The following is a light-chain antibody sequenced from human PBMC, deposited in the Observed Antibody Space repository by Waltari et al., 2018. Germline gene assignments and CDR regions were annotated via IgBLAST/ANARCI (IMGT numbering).Light chain of an antibody. CDR3: QVWDSSSDHVV. J-gene: IGLJ2*01. V-gene: IGLV3-21*02. CDR1: TVGSTS. Sequence: SYVATQSPSVSVAPGQTATITRGGDTVGSTSVPGYHQTPGPAPVLVVHDDTDRPAGIPERFSGSNSGNTATLTISRVETGDEADYYCQVWDSSSDHVVFGGGTKLTVL. CDR2: DDT.